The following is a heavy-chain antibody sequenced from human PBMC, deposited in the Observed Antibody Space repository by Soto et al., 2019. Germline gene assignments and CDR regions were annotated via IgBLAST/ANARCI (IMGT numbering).Heavy chain of an antibody. CDR1: GFTFINFA. D-gene: IGHD3-10*01. V-gene: IGHV3-23*01. Sequence: EVQLLESGGGLVQPGGSLRLSCAGSGFTFINFAMNWVRQAPGKGLEWVSTISGGGDDAFFADSVRGRFTISRDNSKDTVTLQMNSLGVDDTAVYYCARKVPGSTSRPDYWYFDLWGRGTLVTVSS. CDR2: ISGGGDDA. CDR3: ARKVPGSTSRPDYWYFDL. J-gene: IGHJ2*01.